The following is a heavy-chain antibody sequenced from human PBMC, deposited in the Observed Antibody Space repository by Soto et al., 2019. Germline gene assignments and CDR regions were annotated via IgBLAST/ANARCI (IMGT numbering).Heavy chain of an antibody. Sequence: GASVKVSCKASGYTFTSYGISWVRQAPGRGLEWMGWISAYNGNTNYAQKLQGRVTMTTDTSTSTAYMELRSLRSDDTAVYYCARAGAARPGGDSDEHWGQGTLVTVSS. CDR2: ISAYNGNT. CDR1: GYTFTSYG. J-gene: IGHJ4*02. D-gene: IGHD6-6*01. CDR3: ARAGAARPGGDSDEH. V-gene: IGHV1-18*01.